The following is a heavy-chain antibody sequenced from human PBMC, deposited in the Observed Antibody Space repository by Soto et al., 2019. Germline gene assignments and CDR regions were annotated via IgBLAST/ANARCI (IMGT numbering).Heavy chain of an antibody. CDR1: GYTFTGYY. CDR2: ISAYNGNT. J-gene: IGHJ5*02. CDR3: ARDSSGWLPQP. D-gene: IGHD6-19*01. V-gene: IGHV1-18*04. Sequence: ASVKVSCKASGYTFTGYYMHWVRQAPGQGLEWMGWISAYNGNTNYAQKLQGRVTMTTDTSTSTAYMELRSLRSDDTAVYYCARDSSGWLPQPWGQGTLVTVSS.